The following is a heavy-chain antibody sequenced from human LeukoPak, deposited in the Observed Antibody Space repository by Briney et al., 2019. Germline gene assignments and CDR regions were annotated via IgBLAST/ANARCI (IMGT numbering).Heavy chain of an antibody. J-gene: IGHJ4*02. CDR2: IRYVGSNK. CDR1: GFTFSSYG. V-gene: IGHV3-30*02. CDR3: AKDRVAFSLVRGVIIDFDY. Sequence: GGSLRLSCAASGFTFSSYGMHWVRQAPGKGLEWVAFIRYVGSNKYYADSVKGRFTISRDNSKNTLYLQMNSLRAEDTAVYYCAKDRVAFSLVRGVIIDFDYWGQGTLVTVSS. D-gene: IGHD3-10*01.